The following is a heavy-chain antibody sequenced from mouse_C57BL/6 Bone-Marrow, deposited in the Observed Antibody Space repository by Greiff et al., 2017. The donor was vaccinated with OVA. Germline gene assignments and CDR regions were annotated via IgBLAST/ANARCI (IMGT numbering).Heavy chain of an antibody. D-gene: IGHD1-1*01. J-gene: IGHJ4*01. Sequence: VQLQQSGPGLVQPSQSLSITCTVSGFSLTSYGVHCVRQSPGKGLEWLGVIWRGRSTDYNAAFMSRLRITKDNSKSQVFFKMNSLQADDTAIYDCAKKGDYYGSSYYYAMDYWGQGTSVTVSS. V-gene: IGHV2-5*01. CDR3: AKKGDYYGSSYYYAMDY. CDR1: GFSLTSYG. CDR2: IWRGRST.